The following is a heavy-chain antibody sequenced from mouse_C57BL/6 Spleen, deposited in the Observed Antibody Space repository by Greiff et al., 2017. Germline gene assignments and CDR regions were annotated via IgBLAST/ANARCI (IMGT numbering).Heavy chain of an antibody. J-gene: IGHJ2*01. CDR1: GFTFSDYY. D-gene: IGHD4-1*01. V-gene: IGHV5-12*01. CDR2: ISNGGGST. CDR3: ARRKLGYFDY. Sequence: EVQLMESGGGLVQPGGSLKLSCAASGFTFSDYYMYWVRQTPEKRLEWVAYISNGGGSTYYPDTVKGRFTISRDNAKNTLYLQMSRLKSEDTAMYYCARRKLGYFDYWGQGTTLTVSS.